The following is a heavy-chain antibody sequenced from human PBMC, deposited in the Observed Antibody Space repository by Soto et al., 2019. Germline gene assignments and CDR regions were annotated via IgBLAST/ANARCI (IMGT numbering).Heavy chain of an antibody. V-gene: IGHV3-48*01. Sequence: EVQLVESGGGVVQSGGSLRLSCGASGFAFSNYGMNWVRQAPGKGLQWVSHMTSSGDKIYYADSVKGRFTISRDNAKNSFYLQMNSLRAEDTAVYYCARDDLPYSCGSLPFFWGQGTLVTVSS. CDR1: GFAFSNYG. CDR2: MTSSGDKI. CDR3: ARDDLPYSCGSLPFF. J-gene: IGHJ4*02. D-gene: IGHD5-18*01.